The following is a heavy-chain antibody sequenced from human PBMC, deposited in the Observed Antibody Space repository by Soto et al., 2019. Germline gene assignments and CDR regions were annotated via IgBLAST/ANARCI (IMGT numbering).Heavy chain of an antibody. J-gene: IGHJ5*02. CDR3: ARDKSYYDFWSGYHHNWFDP. D-gene: IGHD3-3*01. CDR1: GFTFSDYY. Sequence: NPGGSLRLSCAACGFTFSDYYMSWIRQAPGKGLEWVSYISSSGSTIYYADSVKGRFTISRDNAKNSLYLQMNSLRAEDTAVYYCARDKSYYDFWSGYHHNWFDPWGQGTLVTVSS. V-gene: IGHV3-11*01. CDR2: ISSSGSTI.